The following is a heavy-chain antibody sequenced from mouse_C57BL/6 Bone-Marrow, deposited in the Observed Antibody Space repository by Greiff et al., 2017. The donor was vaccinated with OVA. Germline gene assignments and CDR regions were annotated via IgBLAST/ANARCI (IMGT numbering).Heavy chain of an antibody. CDR2: IYWDDDK. V-gene: IGHV8-12*01. D-gene: IGHD3-2*02. CDR1: GFSLSTSGMG. CDR3: AREDSSGYEAMDY. Sequence: VTLQESGPGILQSSPTLSLTCSFSGFSLSTSGMGVSWIRQPSGKGLEWLAHIYWDDDKRYNPSLKSRLTISKDTSRNQVFLKITSVDTADTATYYSAREDSSGYEAMDYWGQGTSVTVSS. J-gene: IGHJ4*01.